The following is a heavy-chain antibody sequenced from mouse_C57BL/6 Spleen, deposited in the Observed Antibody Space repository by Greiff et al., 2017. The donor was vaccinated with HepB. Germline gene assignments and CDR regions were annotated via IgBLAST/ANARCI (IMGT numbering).Heavy chain of an antibody. V-gene: IGHV1-22*01. D-gene: IGHD2-4*01. CDR1: GYTFTDYN. J-gene: IGHJ1*03. CDR3: ARTGDYARYFDV. CDR2: INPNNGGT. Sequence: EVKLVESGPELVKPGASVKMSCKASGYTFTDYNMHWVKQSHGKSLEWIGYINPNNGGTSYNQKFKGKATLTVNKSSSTAYMELRSLTSEDSAVYYCARTGDYARYFDVWGTGTTVTVSS.